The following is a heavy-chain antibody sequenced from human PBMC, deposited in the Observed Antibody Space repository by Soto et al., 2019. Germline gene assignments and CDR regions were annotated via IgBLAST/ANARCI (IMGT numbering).Heavy chain of an antibody. CDR1: GFTFSSYA. Sequence: GGSLRLSCAGSGFTFSSYAMRWVRQAPGKGLEWVSLIGFSGINIYYADSVKGRFTISRDNSKNTIYLQMNRVSGEDTAVYYCVKHDYNFWSGYTFTPGIDFWGQGTAVTVSS. CDR2: IGFSGINI. CDR3: VKHDYNFWSGYTFTPGIDF. J-gene: IGHJ6*02. V-gene: IGHV3-23*01. D-gene: IGHD3-3*01.